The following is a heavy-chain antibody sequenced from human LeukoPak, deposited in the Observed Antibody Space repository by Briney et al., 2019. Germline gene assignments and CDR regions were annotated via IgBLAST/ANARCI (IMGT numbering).Heavy chain of an antibody. Sequence: GSLTLSCVASGFTFSSYAMSWVRQPPGKGLEWIGYIYYSGTTMYNPSLKSRVTMSVDTSKKQFSLNLSSVTAADTAVYYCARWGDGFDIWGQGTMVTVSS. CDR3: ARWGDGFDI. CDR1: GFTFSSYA. CDR2: IYYSGTT. V-gene: IGHV4-59*01. D-gene: IGHD3-16*01. J-gene: IGHJ3*02.